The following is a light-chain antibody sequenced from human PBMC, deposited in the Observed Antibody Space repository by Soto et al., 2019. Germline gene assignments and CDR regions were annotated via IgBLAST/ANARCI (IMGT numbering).Light chain of an antibody. CDR3: GTWDNSLSVVV. Sequence: QSVLTQPPSVSAAPGQMVTISCSGSTSNIAYNFVSWYQQLPGTAPKLLIYEINKRHSGISDRFSASKSGTSATLAITGLQTRDEAHYFCGTWDNSLSVVVFGGGTKLTVL. CDR2: EIN. V-gene: IGLV1-51*01. CDR1: TSNIAYNF. J-gene: IGLJ3*02.